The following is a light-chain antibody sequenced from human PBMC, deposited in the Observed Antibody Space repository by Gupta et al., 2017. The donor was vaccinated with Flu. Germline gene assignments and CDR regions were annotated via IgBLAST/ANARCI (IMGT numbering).Light chain of an antibody. CDR2: ATS. CDR1: PSISSY. CDR3: QQRISTPIA. V-gene: IGKV1-39*01. J-gene: IGKJ5*01. Sequence: IQMTPSPSSLSASVGDRVTITCRASPSISSYLNSYQQKPGKAPKLLIYATSNLQSGVPCRFSGSRTGPYFTLTISSLQTEDFATYYCQQRISTPIAFGQGTQLEIK.